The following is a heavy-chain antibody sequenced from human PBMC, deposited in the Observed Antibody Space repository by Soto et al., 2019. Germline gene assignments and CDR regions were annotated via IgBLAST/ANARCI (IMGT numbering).Heavy chain of an antibody. D-gene: IGHD6-6*01. CDR3: ARHESSSSSSYYYYGMDV. CDR1: GYSFTSYW. V-gene: IGHV5-51*01. CDR2: IYPGDSDT. Sequence: GESLQISCKGSGYSFTSYWIGWVRQMPGKGLEWMGIIYPGDSDTRYSPSFQGQGTISADKSISTAYLQWSSLKASDTAMYYCARHESSSSSSYYYYGMDVWGQGTTVTVSS. J-gene: IGHJ6*02.